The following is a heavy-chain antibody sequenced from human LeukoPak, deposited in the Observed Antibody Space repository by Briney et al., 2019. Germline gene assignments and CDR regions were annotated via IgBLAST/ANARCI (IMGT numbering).Heavy chain of an antibody. V-gene: IGHV4-4*07. CDR1: GGSISSYY. Sequence: SETLSLTCTVSGGSISSYYWSWIRQPAGKGLEWTARIYTSGSTNYNPSLKSRVTMSVDTSKNQFSLKLSSVTAADTAVYYCARDKYYYDSSGSIRFDYWGQGTLVTVSS. CDR2: IYTSGST. J-gene: IGHJ4*02. D-gene: IGHD3-22*01. CDR3: ARDKYYYDSSGSIRFDY.